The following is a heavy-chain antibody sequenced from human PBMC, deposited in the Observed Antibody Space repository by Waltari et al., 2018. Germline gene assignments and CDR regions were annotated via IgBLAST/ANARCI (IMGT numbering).Heavy chain of an antibody. CDR1: GSTLTELY. Sequence: QVQLVQSGAEVKKPGDSVKVSCTVSGSTLTELYMHWVREAPGKGLEWMGGFDPEDGETIYAQKFQGRVTMTEDTSTDTAYMELSSLRSEDTAVYYCATMLGGNWFDPWGQGTLVTVSS. D-gene: IGHD3-10*02. J-gene: IGHJ5*02. CDR3: ATMLGGNWFDP. V-gene: IGHV1-24*01. CDR2: FDPEDGET.